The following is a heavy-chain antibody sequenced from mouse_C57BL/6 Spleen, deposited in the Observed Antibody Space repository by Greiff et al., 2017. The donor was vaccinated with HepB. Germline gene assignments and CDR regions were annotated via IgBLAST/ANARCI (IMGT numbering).Heavy chain of an antibody. D-gene: IGHD2-1*01. Sequence: EVKLVESGGGLVKPGGSLKLSCAASGFTFSSYAMSWVRQTPEKRLEWVATISDGGSYTYYPDNVKGRFTISRDNAKNNLYLQMSHLKSEDTAMYYCAREAYGNSAWFAYWGQGTLVTVSA. CDR1: GFTFSSYA. CDR2: ISDGGSYT. CDR3: AREAYGNSAWFAY. J-gene: IGHJ3*01. V-gene: IGHV5-4*01.